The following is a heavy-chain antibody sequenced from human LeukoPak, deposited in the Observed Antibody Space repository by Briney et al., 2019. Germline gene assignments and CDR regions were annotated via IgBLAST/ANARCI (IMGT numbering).Heavy chain of an antibody. CDR1: GFTVSSNY. CDR3: AKLYYDSSLSDY. Sequence: PGGSLRLSCAASGFTVSSNYMSWVRQAPGKGLEWVSVIYSGGSTYYADSVKGRFTISRDNSKNTLYLQMYSLRAEDTAVYYCAKLYYDSSLSDYWGQGTLVTVSS. D-gene: IGHD3-22*01. CDR2: IYSGGST. J-gene: IGHJ4*02. V-gene: IGHV3-53*01.